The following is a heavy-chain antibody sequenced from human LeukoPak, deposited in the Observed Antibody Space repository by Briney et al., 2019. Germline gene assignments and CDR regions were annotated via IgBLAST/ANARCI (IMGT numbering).Heavy chain of an antibody. Sequence: PGGSLRLSCAASGFTFSTYSMNWVRQAPGKGLEWVSSISSSSTYIYYADSLKGRFTISRDNAKNSLYLQMTSLRAEDTAVYYCARDLISGELLDYFDYWGQGTRVTVSS. V-gene: IGHV3-21*01. CDR3: ARDLISGELLDYFDY. D-gene: IGHD3-10*01. CDR2: ISSSSTYI. CDR1: GFTFSTYS. J-gene: IGHJ4*02.